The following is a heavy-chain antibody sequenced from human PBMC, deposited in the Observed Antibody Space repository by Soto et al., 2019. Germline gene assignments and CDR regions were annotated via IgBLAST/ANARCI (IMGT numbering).Heavy chain of an antibody. J-gene: IGHJ4*02. V-gene: IGHV4-61*01. D-gene: IGHD2-21*02. Sequence: SETLSLTCTVSGCSVSNNNYYWTWIRQPPGKGLEWIGCIYYTGSANYNPSLKSRVTISVDTSKNQFSLKLNSVTAADTAMYYCARDRRPYGVTAYDYWGQGALVTVSS. CDR1: GCSVSNNNYY. CDR2: IYYTGSA. CDR3: ARDRRPYGVTAYDY.